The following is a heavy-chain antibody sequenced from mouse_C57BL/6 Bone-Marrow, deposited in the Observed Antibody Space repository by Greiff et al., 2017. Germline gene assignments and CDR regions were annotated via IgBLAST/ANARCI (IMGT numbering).Heavy chain of an antibody. V-gene: IGHV14-4*01. CDR2: IDPENGDT. D-gene: IGHD2-1*01. J-gene: IGHJ2*01. Sequence: EVKVEESGAELVRPGASVKLSCTASGFNIKDDYMHWVKQRPEQGLEWIGWIDPENGDTEYASKFQGKATITADTSSNTAYLQLSSLTAEDTAVYYCTTGLLTLDWGQGTTLTVSS. CDR1: GFNIKDDY. CDR3: TTGLLTLD.